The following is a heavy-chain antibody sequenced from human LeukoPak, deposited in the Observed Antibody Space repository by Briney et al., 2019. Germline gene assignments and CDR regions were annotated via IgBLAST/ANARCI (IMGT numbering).Heavy chain of an antibody. CDR1: GFTFSSYW. J-gene: IGHJ4*02. V-gene: IGHV3-74*01. D-gene: IGHD5-18*01. Sequence: GGSLRLSCAASGFTFSSYWMHWVRQAPGKGLVWVSRIISDGSSTTYADSVKGRFTISRDNAKNTLYLQMSSLRAEDTAVYYCARVGSGYSYGFNHWGQGTLVTVSS. CDR3: ARVGSGYSYGFNH. CDR2: IISDGSST.